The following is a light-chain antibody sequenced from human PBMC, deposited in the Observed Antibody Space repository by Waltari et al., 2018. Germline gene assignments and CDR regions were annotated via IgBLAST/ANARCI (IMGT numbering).Light chain of an antibody. CDR1: SSDVGGYHY. Sequence: QSALTQPPSASGSPGQSVTISCTGTSSDVGGYHYVSWYQHHPGKAPKFMIYEVSKRPSAVPGRFSSSKSGTPASLTVSVLQAEDQADYYCSSYAGRNTWVFGGGTKLTVL. V-gene: IGLV2-8*01. J-gene: IGLJ3*02. CDR2: EVS. CDR3: SSYAGRNTWV.